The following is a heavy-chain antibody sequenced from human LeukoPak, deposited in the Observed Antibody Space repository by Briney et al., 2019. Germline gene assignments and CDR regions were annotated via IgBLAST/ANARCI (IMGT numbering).Heavy chain of an antibody. V-gene: IGHV4-34*01. CDR1: GGSISSYY. J-gene: IGHJ4*02. Sequence: SETLSLTCTVSGGSISSYYWSWIRQPPGKGLEWIGEINHSGSTNYNPSLKSRVTISVDTSKNQFSLKLTSVTAADTAIYYCARGQKLRNFDWLLPTELDYWGQGTLVTVSS. D-gene: IGHD3-9*01. CDR2: INHSGST. CDR3: ARGQKLRNFDWLLPTELDY.